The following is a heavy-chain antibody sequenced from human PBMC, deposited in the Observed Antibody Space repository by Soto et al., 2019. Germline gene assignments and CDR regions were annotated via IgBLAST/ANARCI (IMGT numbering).Heavy chain of an antibody. CDR1: GFTFSDYY. Sequence: QVQLVESGGGLVKPGGSLRLSCAGSGFTFSDYYMTWIRQAPGKGLEWVAYISYGSSYTNYADSVKGRFTISRDNAKDSLVLYMNNLRPEYTAIYYCARDSDNNIWWWLDPGGRGTLVTVTS. CDR3: ARDSDNNIWWWLDP. J-gene: IGHJ5*02. V-gene: IGHV3-11*06. CDR2: ISYGSSYT. D-gene: IGHD2-15*01.